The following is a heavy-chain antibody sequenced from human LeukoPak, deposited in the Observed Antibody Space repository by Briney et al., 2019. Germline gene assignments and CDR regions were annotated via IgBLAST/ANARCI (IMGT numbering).Heavy chain of an antibody. CDR1: GDSITNYY. V-gene: IGHV4-59*01. J-gene: IGHJ4*02. CDR3: ARKECVPDYFDY. Sequence: PSETLSLTCTVSGDSITNYYGSWIRQPPGKGLEWIGYISYSGSTNYNPSLKSRVTISVDMSKNQFSLKLSSVTAADTAVYHCARKECVPDYFDYWGQGALVTVSS. D-gene: IGHD3-3*01. CDR2: ISYSGST.